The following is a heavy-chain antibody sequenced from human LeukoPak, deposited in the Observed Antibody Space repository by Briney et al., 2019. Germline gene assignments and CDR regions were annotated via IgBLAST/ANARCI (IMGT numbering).Heavy chain of an antibody. D-gene: IGHD3-22*01. CDR2: IHYSGST. J-gene: IGHJ4*02. V-gene: IGHV4-59*01. CDR3: AMYDYSGWHYFTY. Sequence: PSETLSLTCTVSGGSITTTYSGWIRQPPGKGLELIGYIHYSGSTDYNPSLQSRVTMSIDTSKNQFSLNLSSVTAADTAVYYCAMYDYSGWHYFTYGGQETGDTVSS. CDR1: GGSITTTY.